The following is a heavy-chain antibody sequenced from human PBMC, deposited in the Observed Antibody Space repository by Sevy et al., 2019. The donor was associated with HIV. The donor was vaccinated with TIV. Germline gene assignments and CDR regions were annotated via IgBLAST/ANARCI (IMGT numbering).Heavy chain of an antibody. V-gene: IGHV3-21*01. Sequence: GGSLRLSCAASGFTFSSYPMHWVRQAPGKGLEWVSSISGLSNYIYYADSVKGRFSISRDNTKNSVYLQMNSLRGEDTAVFYCARAVPATDAFDIWGQGTLVIVSS. J-gene: IGHJ3*02. D-gene: IGHD6-19*01. CDR3: ARAVPATDAFDI. CDR1: GFTFSSYP. CDR2: ISGLSNYI.